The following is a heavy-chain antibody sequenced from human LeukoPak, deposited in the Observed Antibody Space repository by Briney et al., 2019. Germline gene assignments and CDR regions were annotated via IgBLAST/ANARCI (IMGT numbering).Heavy chain of an antibody. J-gene: IGHJ4*02. CDR3: AGENVGTAPGY. V-gene: IGHV3-74*01. CDR2: ITPDGSQI. D-gene: IGHD1-7*01. Sequence: GGSPRLSCAASGFTFSIYWMYWVRQAPGKGLVWVSRITPDGSQIGYADSVKGRFTISRDNAKNTLYLQMNSLRAEDTALYYCAGENVGTAPGYWGQGTLVTVSS. CDR1: GFTFSIYW.